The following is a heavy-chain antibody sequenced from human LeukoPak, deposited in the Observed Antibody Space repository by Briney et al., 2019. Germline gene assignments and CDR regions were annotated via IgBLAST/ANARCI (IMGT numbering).Heavy chain of an antibody. D-gene: IGHD5-24*01. CDR3: ARGRGEMATIKGCAFDI. CDR2: IFPIIDIA. CDR1: GGPFSSYT. Sequence: ASVKVSCKASGGPFSSYTINWVRLGPGQGGEWMGRIFPIIDIANYAQKFHARVTIIADKSTNTAYMELSSLRPEDTAVYYCARGRGEMATIKGCAFDIWGQGTMVTVSS. J-gene: IGHJ3*02. V-gene: IGHV1-69*02.